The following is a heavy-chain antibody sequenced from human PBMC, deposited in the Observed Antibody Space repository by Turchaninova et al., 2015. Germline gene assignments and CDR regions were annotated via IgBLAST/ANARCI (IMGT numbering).Heavy chain of an antibody. CDR2: INHSGST. D-gene: IGHD3-3*01. CDR3: ARSPFWSGYYGY. J-gene: IGHJ4*02. Sequence: QVPLQQWGAGLLKPSETLSLTSAVYGGSFSGYYWSWIRQPPGKGLEWIGEINHSGSTNYNPSLKSRVTISVDTSKNQFSLKLSSVTAADTAVYYCARSPFWSGYYGYWGQGTLVTVSS. V-gene: IGHV4-34*01. CDR1: GGSFSGYY.